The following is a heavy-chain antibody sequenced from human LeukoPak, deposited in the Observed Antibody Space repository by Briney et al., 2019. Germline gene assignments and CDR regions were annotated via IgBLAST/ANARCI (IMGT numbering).Heavy chain of an antibody. D-gene: IGHD5-12*01. CDR2: IIPIFGTA. J-gene: IGHJ3*02. V-gene: IGHV1-69*01. Sequence: SVKVSCKASGGTFSSYAISWVRQAPGQGLEWMGGIIPIFGTANYAQKFQGRVTITADESTSTAYMELSSLRSEDTAVYYCASSPMTDYSGAFDIWGQGTMATVSS. CDR3: ASSPMTDYSGAFDI. CDR1: GGTFSSYA.